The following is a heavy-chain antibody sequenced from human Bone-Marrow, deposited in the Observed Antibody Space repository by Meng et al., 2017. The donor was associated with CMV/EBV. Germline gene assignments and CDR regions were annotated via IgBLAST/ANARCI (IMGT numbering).Heavy chain of an antibody. Sequence: ISGSNWWSWDRQPPGKGLEWIGEIYHSGSTNYNPSLKSRVTISVDKSKNQFSLKLSSVTAADTAVYYCARVRSYYDSSGYYRNWFDPWGQGTLVTVSS. D-gene: IGHD3-22*01. J-gene: IGHJ5*02. CDR1: ISGSNW. CDR3: ARVRSYYDSSGYYRNWFDP. V-gene: IGHV4-4*02. CDR2: IYHSGST.